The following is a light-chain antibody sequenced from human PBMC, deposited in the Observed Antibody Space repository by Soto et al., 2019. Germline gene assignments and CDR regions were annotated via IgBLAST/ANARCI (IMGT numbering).Light chain of an antibody. CDR3: SAWEDSLSVV. CDR2: RNN. CDR1: SSNIGSNY. Sequence: QSVLTQPPSASGTPGQRVTISCSGSSSNIGSNYVYWYQQLPGTATTLLIYRNNQRPSAVADRFSGSKSGTSSSLAISGLRSEDEADYYCSAWEDSLSVVFGGGTKLTVL. V-gene: IGLV1-47*01. J-gene: IGLJ2*01.